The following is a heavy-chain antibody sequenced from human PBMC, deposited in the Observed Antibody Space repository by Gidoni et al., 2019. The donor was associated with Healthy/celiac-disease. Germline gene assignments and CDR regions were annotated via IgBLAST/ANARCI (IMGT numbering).Heavy chain of an antibody. J-gene: IGHJ6*03. CDR2: FDPEDGET. Sequence: QVQLVQSGAEVKKPGASVKVSCTVSGYTLTELSLHWVRQAPGKGLEWMGGFDPEDGETIYAQKFQGRVTMTEDTSTDTAYMELSSLRSEDTAVYYCATLGAQLLRKAYYYYYMDVWGKGTTVTVSS. CDR1: GYTLTELS. D-gene: IGHD2-2*01. V-gene: IGHV1-24*01. CDR3: ATLGAQLLRKAYYYYYMDV.